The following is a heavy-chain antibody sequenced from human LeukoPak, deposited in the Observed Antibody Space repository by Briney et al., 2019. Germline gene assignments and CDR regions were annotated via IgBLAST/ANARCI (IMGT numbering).Heavy chain of an antibody. Sequence: GGSLRLSCAASGFTVSSNYMSWVRQAPGKGLEWVSVIYSGGSTYYADSVKGRFTISRDNSKNTLYLQMNSLRVEDTAVYYCASRPYDSSGYYRGWGQGTLVTVSS. CDR2: IYSGGST. V-gene: IGHV3-53*01. CDR1: GFTVSSNY. CDR3: ASRPYDSSGYYRG. J-gene: IGHJ4*02. D-gene: IGHD3-22*01.